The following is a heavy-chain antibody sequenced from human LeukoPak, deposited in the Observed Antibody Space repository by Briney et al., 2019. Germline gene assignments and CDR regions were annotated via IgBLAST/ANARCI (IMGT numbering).Heavy chain of an antibody. D-gene: IGHD3-10*01. CDR2: ISYDGSNK. V-gene: IGHV3-30*04. CDR3: ARDLADYYGSGSYYYYGMDV. Sequence: PGRSLRLSCAASGFTFSSYAMHWVRQAPGKGLEWVAVISYDGSNKYYADSVKGQFTISRDNSKNTLYLQMNSLRAEDTAVYYCARDLADYYGSGSYYYYGMDVWGQGTTVTVSS. CDR1: GFTFSSYA. J-gene: IGHJ6*02.